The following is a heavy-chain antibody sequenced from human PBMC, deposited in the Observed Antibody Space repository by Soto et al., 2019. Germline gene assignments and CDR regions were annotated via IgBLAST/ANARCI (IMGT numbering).Heavy chain of an antibody. CDR1: GYTFTSYG. D-gene: IGHD3-10*01. Sequence: QVQLVQSGAEVKKPGASVKVSCKASGYTFTSYGISWVRQAPGQGLEWMGGISAYNGNTNYAQKLQSRVTMTTDTATSTSYLELRSLRSDETPVYYCARDHSFGGPFGPWGQGTLVTVSS. CDR3: ARDHSFGGPFGP. CDR2: ISAYNGNT. J-gene: IGHJ5*02. V-gene: IGHV1-18*01.